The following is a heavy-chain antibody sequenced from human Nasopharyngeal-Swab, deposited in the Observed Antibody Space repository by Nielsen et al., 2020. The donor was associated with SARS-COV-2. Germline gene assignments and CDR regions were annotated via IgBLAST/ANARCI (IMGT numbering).Heavy chain of an antibody. D-gene: IGHD3-16*01. V-gene: IGHV3-23*01. Sequence: GESLKISCAASGFTFRSYAMSWVRQAPGKGLEWVSAISGSGGNTYYADSVKGRFTISRDNSKNTLYLQMNSLRAEDTAVYYCAKRPTGSTFGDWGQGTLVTVSS. J-gene: IGHJ4*02. CDR3: AKRPTGSTFGD. CDR2: ISGSGGNT. CDR1: GFTFRSYA.